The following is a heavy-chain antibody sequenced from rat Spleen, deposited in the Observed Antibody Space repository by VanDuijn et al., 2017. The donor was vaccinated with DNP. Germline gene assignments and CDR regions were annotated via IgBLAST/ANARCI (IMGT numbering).Heavy chain of an antibody. J-gene: IGHJ4*01. Sequence: QVQLKESGPGLVQPSQTLSLTCTVSGFSLTSYHVHWIRQPPGKGLEWMGRMQTGGNTDYSSALKSRLSISRDTSRSQVFLKMSSLKTEDTATYYCARDRYYGSTVGMDAWGQGASVTVSS. CDR2: MQTGGNT. D-gene: IGHD1-6*01. V-gene: IGHV2-32*01. CDR3: ARDRYYGSTVGMDA. CDR1: GFSLTSYH.